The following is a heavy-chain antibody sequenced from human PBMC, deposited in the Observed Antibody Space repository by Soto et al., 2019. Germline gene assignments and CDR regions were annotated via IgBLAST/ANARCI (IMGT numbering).Heavy chain of an antibody. J-gene: IGHJ4*02. CDR3: ARGGPGYYGSGSYYPR. Sequence: QVQLQQWGAGLLKPSETLSLTCAVYGGSFSGYYWSWIRQPPGKGLEWIGEINHSGSINYNPSLKSRVTKSVDTSKNQFSLRLNSVTAADTAVYYCARGGPGYYGSGSYYPRWGQGTLVTVSS. CDR2: INHSGSI. D-gene: IGHD3-10*01. V-gene: IGHV4-34*02. CDR1: GGSFSGYY.